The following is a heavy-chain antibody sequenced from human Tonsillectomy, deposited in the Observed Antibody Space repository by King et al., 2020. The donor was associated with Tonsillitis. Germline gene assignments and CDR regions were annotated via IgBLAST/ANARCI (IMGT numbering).Heavy chain of an antibody. CDR3: AKXGXHSYWYFDX. CDR1: GVTFSSYA. D-gene: IGHD4-11*01. CDR2: XSGSGGST. V-gene: IGHV3-23*04. J-gene: IGHJ2*01. Sequence: VQLVESGGGLVQPGGSLRLSCAASGVTFSSYAMSWVRQAPGXGLEXVSAXSGSGGSTYYAXXVKGRFTXXRDNSXXTXXLKMNGLRAEDTAVYYSAKXGXHSYWYFDXWGRXXXVTXSX.